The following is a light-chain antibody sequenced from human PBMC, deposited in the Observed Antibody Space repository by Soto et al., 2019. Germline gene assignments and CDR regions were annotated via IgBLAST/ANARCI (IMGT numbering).Light chain of an antibody. Sequence: EIVLTQSPATLSVSPGERVTLSCRASQSIGNNLAWYLQRPGQAPRLLMYGASTRATDIPARFSGSGSGTEFSLTITGLQSEDFAIYHCQQYKDWPWTFGQGTKVVIK. V-gene: IGKV3-15*01. CDR2: GAS. CDR3: QQYKDWPWT. J-gene: IGKJ1*01. CDR1: QSIGNN.